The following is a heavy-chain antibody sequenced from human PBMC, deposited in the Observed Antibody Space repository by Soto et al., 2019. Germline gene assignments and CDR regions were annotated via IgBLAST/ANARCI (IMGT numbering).Heavy chain of an antibody. J-gene: IGHJ6*02. CDR1: GDSISRNGYF. D-gene: IGHD3-10*01. CDR2: IYYDGRS. CDR3: ARGTMLRGPGYYYAMDV. V-gene: IGHV4-31*03. Sequence: SETLSLTCSVSGDSISRNGYFWTWIRQHPGKGLEWIGYIYYDGRSYYTPSLKSRVIISVDTSKNQFSLNLTAVTAADTAVYYCARGTMLRGPGYYYAMDVWGQGTTVTV.